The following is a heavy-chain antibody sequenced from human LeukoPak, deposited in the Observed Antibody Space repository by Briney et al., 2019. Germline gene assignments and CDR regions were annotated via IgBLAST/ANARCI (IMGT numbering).Heavy chain of an antibody. V-gene: IGHV3-66*02. D-gene: IGHD1-26*01. CDR1: GFTVSSNY. J-gene: IGHJ4*02. CDR2: IYSGGST. CDR3: ARDRGGSYNFDY. Sequence: PGGSMRLSCAASGFTVSSNYMSWVRQAPGKGLEWVSVIYSGGSTYYADSVKGRFTISRDNSKNTLYLQMNSLRAEDTAVYYCARDRGGSYNFDYWGQGTLVTVSS.